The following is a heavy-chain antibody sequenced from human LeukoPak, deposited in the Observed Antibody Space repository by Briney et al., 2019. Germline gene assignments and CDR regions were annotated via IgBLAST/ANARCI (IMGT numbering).Heavy chain of an antibody. Sequence: SETLSLTCAVSGGSISSGGYSWSWIRQPPGKGLEWIGYIYYSGSTYYNPSLKSRVTISVDTSKNQFSLKLSSVTAADTAVYYCARKATDQYDFWSGSWFDPWGQGTLVTVSS. D-gene: IGHD3-3*01. CDR3: ARKATDQYDFWSGSWFDP. CDR1: GGSISSGGYS. J-gene: IGHJ5*02. CDR2: IYYSGST. V-gene: IGHV4-30-4*07.